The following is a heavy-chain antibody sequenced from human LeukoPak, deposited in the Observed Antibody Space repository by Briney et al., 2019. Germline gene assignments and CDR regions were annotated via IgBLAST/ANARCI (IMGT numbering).Heavy chain of an antibody. Sequence: PSGTLSLTCAVPGASISSDKWWSWVRQPPGKGLEWIGEINHSGNTNYSPSLKSRVTMSTDKSKNEFSLRLTSVTAADTAVYYCARAGVWLPAVWGQGTLVTVSS. CDR2: INHSGNT. V-gene: IGHV4-4*02. J-gene: IGHJ4*02. CDR3: ARAGVWLPAV. D-gene: IGHD3-9*01. CDR1: GASISSDKW.